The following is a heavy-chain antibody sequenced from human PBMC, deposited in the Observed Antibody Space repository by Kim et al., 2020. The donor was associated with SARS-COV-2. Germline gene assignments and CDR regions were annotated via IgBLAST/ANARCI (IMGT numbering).Heavy chain of an antibody. V-gene: IGHV1-46*01. CDR1: GYTFTSYY. J-gene: IGHJ4*02. CDR2: INPSGGST. D-gene: IGHD4-17*01. Sequence: ASVKVSCKASGYTFTSYYMHWVRQAPGQGLEWMGIINPSGGSTSYAQKFQGRVTMTRDTSTSTVYMELSSLRSEDTAVYYCARVQPTTVTTNQTSSDYWGQGTLVTVSS. CDR3: ARVQPTTVTTNQTSSDY.